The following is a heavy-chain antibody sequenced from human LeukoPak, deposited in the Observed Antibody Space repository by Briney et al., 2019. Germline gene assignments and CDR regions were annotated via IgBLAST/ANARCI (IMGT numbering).Heavy chain of an antibody. J-gene: IGHJ4*02. V-gene: IGHV3-33*08. CDR2: IWYDGSNK. Sequence: GGSLRLSCAASGFTFSSYAMHWVRQAPGKGLEWVAVIWYDGSNKYYADSVKGRFTISRDNSKNTLYLQMNSLRAEDTAVYYCARGIQLSKPTFDYWGQGTLVTVSS. CDR3: ARGIQLSKPTFDY. CDR1: GFTFSSYA. D-gene: IGHD5-18*01.